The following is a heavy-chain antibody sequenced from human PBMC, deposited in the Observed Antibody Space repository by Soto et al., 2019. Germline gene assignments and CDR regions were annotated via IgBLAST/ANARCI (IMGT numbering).Heavy chain of an antibody. V-gene: IGHV3-23*01. Sequence: GGSLRLSCAASGFTFSSYAMNWVRQAPGKGLEWVSVISGSGGSTYYADSVKGRFTISRDNSKNTLYVQMNSLRAEDTAVYYCAITNYGSGSYSDYWGQGTRVTVS. CDR3: AITNYGSGSYSDY. J-gene: IGHJ4*02. CDR2: ISGSGGST. CDR1: GFTFSSYA. D-gene: IGHD3-10*01.